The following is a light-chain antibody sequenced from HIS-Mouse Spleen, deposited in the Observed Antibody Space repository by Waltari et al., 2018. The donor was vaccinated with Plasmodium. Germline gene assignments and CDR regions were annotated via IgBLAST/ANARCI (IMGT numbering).Light chain of an antibody. CDR3: YSAADNNLV. Sequence: SYELTQPSSVSVSPGQTARITCSGDVLAKKYARWFQQKPGQDPVLVIYKDSERPSGIPERFSGCSSGTTVTLTISGGQVEDEADYYCYSAADNNLVFGGGTKLTVL. CDR2: KDS. J-gene: IGLJ3*02. V-gene: IGLV3-27*01. CDR1: VLAKKY.